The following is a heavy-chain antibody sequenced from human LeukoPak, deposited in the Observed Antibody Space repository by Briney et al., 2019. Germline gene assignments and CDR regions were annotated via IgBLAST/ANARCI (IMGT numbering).Heavy chain of an antibody. D-gene: IGHD2-15*01. CDR3: ARQRGYCSGGSCYGRWFDP. Sequence: SETLSLTCTVSGGSIGSSGYYWGWTRQPPGKGLEWIGSISYGGSTSYNPSLKSRLTISVDTSKNQFSLKLSSVTAADTAVYYCARQRGYCSGGSCYGRWFDPWGQGTLVTVFS. CDR1: GGSIGSSGYY. J-gene: IGHJ5*02. V-gene: IGHV4-39*01. CDR2: ISYGGST.